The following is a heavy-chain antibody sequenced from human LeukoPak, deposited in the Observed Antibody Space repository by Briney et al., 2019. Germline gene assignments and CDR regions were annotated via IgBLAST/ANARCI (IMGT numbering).Heavy chain of an antibody. CDR1: GFTFSSYA. J-gene: IGHJ4*02. CDR3: AKGVWSGYSKNYFDY. Sequence: GGSLRLSCAASGFTFSSYAMSWVRQAPGKGLEWVSAISGSGGSTYYADSVKGRSTISRDNSKNTLYLQMNSLRAEDTAVYYCAKGVWSGYSKNYFDYWGQGTLVTVSS. D-gene: IGHD3-3*01. V-gene: IGHV3-23*01. CDR2: ISGSGGST.